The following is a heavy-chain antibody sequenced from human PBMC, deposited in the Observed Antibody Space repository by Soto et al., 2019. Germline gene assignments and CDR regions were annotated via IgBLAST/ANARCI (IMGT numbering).Heavy chain of an antibody. CDR2: IKQDGSEK. J-gene: IGHJ3*02. V-gene: IGHV3-7*05. D-gene: IGHD3-22*01. CDR1: GFTFSSYW. Sequence: GGSLRLSCAASGFTFSSYWMGWVRQAPGKGLEWVANIKQDGSEKYYVDSVKGRFTISRDSAKNSLYLQMNSLRAEDTSVYYCARGLLITMIVVSDAFDIWGQGTMVTVSS. CDR3: ARGLLITMIVVSDAFDI.